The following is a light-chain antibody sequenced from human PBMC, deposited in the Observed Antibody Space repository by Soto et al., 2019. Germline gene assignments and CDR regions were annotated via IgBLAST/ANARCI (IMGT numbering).Light chain of an antibody. J-gene: IGKJ1*01. CDR3: QQANDWPPT. V-gene: IGKV1-9*01. Sequence: DIQLTQSPSFLSASVGDRVTITCRASQGISSYLAWYQQKPGKAPKLLIYAASTLQSGVPSRFSGSGSGTEFTLTISSLQPEDFAVYYCQQANDWPPTFGQGTRV. CDR2: AAS. CDR1: QGISSY.